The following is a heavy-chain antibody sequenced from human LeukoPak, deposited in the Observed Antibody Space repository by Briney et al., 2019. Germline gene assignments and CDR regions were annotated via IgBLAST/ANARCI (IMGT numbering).Heavy chain of an antibody. CDR1: GYTFTSYG. CDR3: ARDLDPLVRGVIYWFDP. Sequence: ASVKVSCKASGYTFTSYGISWVRQAPGQGLEWMGWISAYNSNTNYAQKLQGRVTMTTDTSTSTAYMELRSLRSDDTAVYYCARDLDPLVRGVIYWFDPWGQGTLVTVSS. J-gene: IGHJ5*02. CDR2: ISAYNSNT. V-gene: IGHV1-18*01. D-gene: IGHD3-10*01.